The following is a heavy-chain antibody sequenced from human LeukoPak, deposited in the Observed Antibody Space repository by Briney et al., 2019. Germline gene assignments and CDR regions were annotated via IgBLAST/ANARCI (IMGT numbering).Heavy chain of an antibody. D-gene: IGHD2-21*02. Sequence: ASVKFSCKASGGTFSSYAISWVRQAPGQGLEWMGGIIPIFGTANYAQKFQGRVTITADESTSTAYMELSSLRSEDTAVYYCARMTRYYYYYYMDVWGKGTTVTVSS. V-gene: IGHV1-69*13. CDR2: IIPIFGTA. CDR1: GGTFSSYA. J-gene: IGHJ6*03. CDR3: ARMTRYYYYYYMDV.